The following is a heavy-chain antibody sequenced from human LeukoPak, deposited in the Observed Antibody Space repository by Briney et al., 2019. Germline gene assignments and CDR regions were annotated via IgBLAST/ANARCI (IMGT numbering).Heavy chain of an antibody. J-gene: IGHJ4*02. Sequence: PGGSLRLSCAASGFTVSSKYMSWVRQAPGEGLEWVSVIYSGGSTYYADSVKGRFTISRDNSKNTVYLQMNSLRAEDTAVYYCAGIAVAQNGYWGQGIPVTVSS. CDR3: AGIAVAQNGY. V-gene: IGHV3-66*01. CDR1: GFTVSSKY. CDR2: IYSGGST. D-gene: IGHD6-19*01.